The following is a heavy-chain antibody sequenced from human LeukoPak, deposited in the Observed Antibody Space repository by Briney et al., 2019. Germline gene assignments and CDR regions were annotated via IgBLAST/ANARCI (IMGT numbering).Heavy chain of an antibody. CDR1: GFTFSNYA. CDR3: ARTRRGTYYYDSSGYYSDY. Sequence: GGSLRLSCAASGFTFSNYAMTWVRQAPGKGLEWVSYISSSGSTIYYADSVKGRFTISRDNAKNSLYLQMNSLRAEDTAVYYCARTRRGTYYYDSSGYYSDYWGQGTLVTVSS. D-gene: IGHD3-22*01. V-gene: IGHV3-11*01. J-gene: IGHJ4*02. CDR2: ISSSGSTI.